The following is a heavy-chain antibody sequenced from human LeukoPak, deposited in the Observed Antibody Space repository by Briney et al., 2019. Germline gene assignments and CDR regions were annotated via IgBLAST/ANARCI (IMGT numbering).Heavy chain of an antibody. CDR3: ARGLSDIAAAGHDAFDI. CDR1: GGTFSSYA. D-gene: IGHD6-13*01. J-gene: IGHJ3*02. CDR2: IIPIFGTA. V-gene: IGHV1-69*13. Sequence: SVKVSCKASGGTFSSYAISWVRQAPGQGLEWMGGIIPIFGTANYAQKFQGRVTITADESTSTAYMELSSLRSEDTAVYYCARGLSDIAAAGHDAFDIWGQGTMVTVSS.